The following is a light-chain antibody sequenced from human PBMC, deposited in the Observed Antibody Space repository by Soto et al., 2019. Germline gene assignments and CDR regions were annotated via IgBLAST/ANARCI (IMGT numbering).Light chain of an antibody. V-gene: IGKV1-5*01. CDR2: DAS. CDR3: QQYNTYSKT. Sequence: DIQMTQSASTLSESVGDTVSSTCRASQSISRWLAWYQQKPGKAPKLLISDASSLASGAPSRFSGSGSGTDFTLTISRLQSDDFATYFCQQYNTYSKTFGQGTKVDIK. CDR1: QSISRW. J-gene: IGKJ1*01.